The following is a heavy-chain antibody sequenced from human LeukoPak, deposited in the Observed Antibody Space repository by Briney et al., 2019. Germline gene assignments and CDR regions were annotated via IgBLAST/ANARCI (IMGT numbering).Heavy chain of an antibody. D-gene: IGHD1-1*01. CDR1: GFTFSSYA. Sequence: GGSLRLSCSASGFTFSSYAMHWVRQAPGKGLEYVSAISSNGGSTYYADSVKGRFTISRDNSKNTLYLQMNSLRAEDTAVYYCAKDAVERPPYGYYFDYWGQGTLVTVSS. V-gene: IGHV3-64*04. CDR3: AKDAVERPPYGYYFDY. CDR2: ISSNGGST. J-gene: IGHJ4*02.